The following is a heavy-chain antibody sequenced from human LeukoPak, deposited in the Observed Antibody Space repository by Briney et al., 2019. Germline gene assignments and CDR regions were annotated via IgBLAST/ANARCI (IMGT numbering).Heavy chain of an antibody. V-gene: IGHV3-21*01. CDR1: GFTFSNYS. J-gene: IGHJ3*02. Sequence: GGSLRLSCADSGFTFSNYSMNWVRQAPGKGLEWVSSISSTSSYIYYADSVKSRFTISRDNAKNSLYLQMNSLRAEDTAVYYCARLIAVAGTRAFDIWGQGTMVTVSS. D-gene: IGHD6-19*01. CDR3: ARLIAVAGTRAFDI. CDR2: ISSTSSYI.